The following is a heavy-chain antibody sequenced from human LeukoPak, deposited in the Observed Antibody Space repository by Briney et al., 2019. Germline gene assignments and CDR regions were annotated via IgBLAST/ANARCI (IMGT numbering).Heavy chain of an antibody. D-gene: IGHD3-3*01. Sequence: PADTLSLTCAVSGYSISIAYCWGWIRQPPGKGLEWIGRIFRGGSTSYNPSLKSRLTMSMDTSKNQFSLQLTSVTAADTAVYYCARYDSRGSGSTQLEYWGQGILVTISS. CDR3: ARYDSRGSGSTQLEY. CDR2: IFRGGST. V-gene: IGHV4-38-2*01. CDR1: GYSISIAYC. J-gene: IGHJ4*02.